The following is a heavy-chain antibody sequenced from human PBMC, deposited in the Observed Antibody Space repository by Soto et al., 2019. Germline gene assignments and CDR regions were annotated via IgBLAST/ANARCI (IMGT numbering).Heavy chain of an antibody. CDR2: IYPGDSDT. CDR1: GYSFTSYW. J-gene: IGHJ6*02. D-gene: IGHD2-2*01. Sequence: GESLKISCKGSGYSFTSYWIGWVRQMPGKGLEWMGIIYPGDSDTRYSPSFQGQVTISADKSISTAYLQWSSLKASDTAMYYCARSFCSSTSCPTQFKRGYYYGIAVWGQGTTVTVSS. CDR3: ARSFCSSTSCPTQFKRGYYYGIAV. V-gene: IGHV5-51*01.